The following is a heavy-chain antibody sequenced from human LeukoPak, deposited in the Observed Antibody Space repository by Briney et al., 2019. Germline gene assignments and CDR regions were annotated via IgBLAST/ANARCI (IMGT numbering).Heavy chain of an antibody. CDR2: INPNSGGT. D-gene: IGHD5-18*01. CDR3: ARDGTSVMVDFDY. Sequence: ASVTVSCKASGYTFTDYYVYWVRQAPGQGLEWMGWINPNSGGTNYAQKFQGRVTMTRDTSISTAYMELSRLRSDDTAVYYCARDGTSVMVDFDYWGQGTLVTVSS. J-gene: IGHJ4*02. CDR1: GYTFTDYY. V-gene: IGHV1-2*02.